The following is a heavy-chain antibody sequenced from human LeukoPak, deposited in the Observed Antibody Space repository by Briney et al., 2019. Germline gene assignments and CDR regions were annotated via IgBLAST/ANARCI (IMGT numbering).Heavy chain of an antibody. J-gene: IGHJ6*02. CDR2: IIPIFGTA. Sequence: GASVKVSCKASGGTFSSYAISWVRQAPGQGLEWMGGIIPIFGTANYAQKFQGRVTITADESTSTAYMELSRLRSDDTAVYYCARDRDSSTSYGMDVWGQGTTVTVSS. V-gene: IGHV1-69*01. CDR3: ARDRDSSTSYGMDV. D-gene: IGHD6-6*01. CDR1: GGTFSSYA.